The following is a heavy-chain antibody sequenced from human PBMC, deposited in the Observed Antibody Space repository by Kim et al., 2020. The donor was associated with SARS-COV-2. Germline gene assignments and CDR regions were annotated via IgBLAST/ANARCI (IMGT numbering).Heavy chain of an antibody. CDR2: NK. D-gene: IGHD3-3*01. J-gene: IGHJ5*02. V-gene: IGHV3-30*01. CDR3: ARDNGGGVSDP. Sequence: NKYYADSVKGRFTISRDNYKNTLYLQMNSLRAEDTAVYYCARDNGGGVSDPWGQGTLVTVSS.